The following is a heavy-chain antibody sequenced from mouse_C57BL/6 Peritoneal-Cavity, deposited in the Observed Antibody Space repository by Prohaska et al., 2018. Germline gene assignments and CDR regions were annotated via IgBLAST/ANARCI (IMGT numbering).Heavy chain of an antibody. CDR1: GLTFSDYG. J-gene: IGHJ3*01. Sequence: EVQLVESGGGLVKPGGSLKLSCAASGLTFSDYGMHWVRQAPEKGLEWVAYISSGSSTIYYADTVKGRFTISRDNAKNTLFLQMTSLRSEDTAMYYCARDPAWFAYWGQGTLVTVSA. CDR2: ISSGSSTI. V-gene: IGHV5-17*01. CDR3: ARDPAWFAY.